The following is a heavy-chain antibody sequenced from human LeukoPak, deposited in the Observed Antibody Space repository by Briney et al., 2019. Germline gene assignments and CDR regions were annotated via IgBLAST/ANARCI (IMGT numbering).Heavy chain of an antibody. D-gene: IGHD3-3*01. CDR2: IFHSGST. Sequence: SETLSLTCNVSGYSISSGHYWGWIRQSPGKGLEWIGNIFHSGSTYYNPSLRSRVTISVDTSKNQFSLKLSSVTAADTAVYYCASELRPSPLRFSNPTDMGIWGQGTMVTVSS. CDR3: ASELRPSPLRFSNPTDMGI. J-gene: IGHJ3*02. V-gene: IGHV4-38-2*02. CDR1: GYSISSGHY.